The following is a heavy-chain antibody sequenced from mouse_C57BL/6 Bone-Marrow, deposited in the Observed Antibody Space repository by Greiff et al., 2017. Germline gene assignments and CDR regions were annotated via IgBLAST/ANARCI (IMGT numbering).Heavy chain of an antibody. D-gene: IGHD2-4*01. CDR2: IHPNSGST. Sequence: VQLQQSGAELVKPGASVKLSCKASGYTFTSYWMHWVKQRPGQGLEWIGMIHPNSGSTNYNEKFKSKATLTVDKSSSTAYMQLSSLTSEDSAVYYCVYDYDGYAMDYWGQGTSVTGSS. V-gene: IGHV1-64*01. J-gene: IGHJ4*01. CDR1: GYTFTSYW. CDR3: VYDYDGYAMDY.